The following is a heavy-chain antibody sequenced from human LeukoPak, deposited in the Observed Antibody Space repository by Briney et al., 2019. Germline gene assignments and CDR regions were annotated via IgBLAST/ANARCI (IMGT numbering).Heavy chain of an antibody. CDR3: ARDTVPLGAPGENGDFFDC. J-gene: IGHJ4*02. Sequence: GGSLRLSCPASGFTFSNYAMSSVRQAPGEGLEWLSAAGVNTYYTDSVNGRFTISRANAKTALYLQMNRLSAEDTALYYCARDTVPLGAPGENGDFFDCWGQGTLVTVSS. D-gene: IGHD3-16*01. V-gene: IGHV3-23*01. CDR2: AGVNT. CDR1: GFTFSNYA.